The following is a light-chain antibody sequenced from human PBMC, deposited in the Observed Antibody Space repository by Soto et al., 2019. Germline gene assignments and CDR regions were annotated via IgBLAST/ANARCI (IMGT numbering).Light chain of an antibody. CDR3: SSYTNINTRACV. Sequence: QSALTQPASVSGSPGQSITISCTGTSGDIGSYNRVSWYQQPPGKAPKLIIYEVTDRPSGVSNRFSGSKSGNTASLTISGLQAEDEAEYYCSSYTNINTRACVFGTGTKVT. CDR2: EVT. V-gene: IGLV2-14*01. J-gene: IGLJ1*01. CDR1: SGDIGSYNR.